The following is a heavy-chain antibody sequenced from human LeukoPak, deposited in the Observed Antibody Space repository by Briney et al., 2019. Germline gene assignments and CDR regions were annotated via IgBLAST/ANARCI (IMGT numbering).Heavy chain of an antibody. J-gene: IGHJ4*02. D-gene: IGHD2-15*01. CDR1: GYTLTELS. V-gene: IGHV1-24*01. CDR2: FDPEDGET. Sequence: VASVKVSCKVSGYTLTELSMHWVRQAPGKGLEWMGGFDPEDGETIYAQKFQGRVTMTEDTSTDTAYMELSSLRSEDTAVYYCATDQGVHLAATESAFDYWGQGTQVTVSS. CDR3: ATDQGVHLAATESAFDY.